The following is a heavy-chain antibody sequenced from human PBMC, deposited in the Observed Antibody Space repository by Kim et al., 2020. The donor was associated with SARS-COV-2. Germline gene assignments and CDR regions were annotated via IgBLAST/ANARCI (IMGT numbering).Heavy chain of an antibody. CDR2: IKSKTDGGTT. V-gene: IGHV3-15*01. D-gene: IGHD3-10*01. CDR1: GFTFSNAW. CDR3: TTDLGFDRNYYGSGSYPFYYYYGMDV. J-gene: IGHJ6*02. Sequence: GGSLRLSCAASGFTFSNAWMSWVRQAPGKGLEWVGRIKSKTDGGTTDYAAPVKGRFTISRDDSKNTLYLQMNSLKTEDTAVYYCTTDLGFDRNYYGSGSYPFYYYYGMDVWGQGTTVTVSS.